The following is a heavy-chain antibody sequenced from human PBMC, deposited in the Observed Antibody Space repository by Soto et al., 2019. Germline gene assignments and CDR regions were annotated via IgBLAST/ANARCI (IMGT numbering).Heavy chain of an antibody. J-gene: IGHJ4*02. Sequence: QVQLVQSGAEVKKPGSSVKVSCKASGGTFSSYTISWVRQAPGQGLEWMGRIIPILGIANYAQKFQGRVTITADKSTSTAYMELRSLGSEETAVYYCARGLHYDSVSLDDYWGQGTLVTVSS. D-gene: IGHD3-22*01. V-gene: IGHV1-69*02. CDR3: ARGLHYDSVSLDDY. CDR2: IIPILGIA. CDR1: GGTFSSYT.